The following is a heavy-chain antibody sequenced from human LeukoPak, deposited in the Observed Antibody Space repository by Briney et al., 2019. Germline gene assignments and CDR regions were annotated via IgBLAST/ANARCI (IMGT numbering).Heavy chain of an antibody. D-gene: IGHD2-2*01. J-gene: IGHJ4*02. V-gene: IGHV3-7*01. CDR3: ARGAGWVVPAATSYYFDY. CDR2: IKQDGSEK. Sequence: PGGSLRLSCAASGFTFSSYWMSWVRQAPGKGLEWVANIKQDGSEKYYVDSVKGRFTISRDNAKNSLYPQMNSLRAEDTAVYYCARGAGWVVPAATSYYFDYWGQGTLVTVSS. CDR1: GFTFSSYW.